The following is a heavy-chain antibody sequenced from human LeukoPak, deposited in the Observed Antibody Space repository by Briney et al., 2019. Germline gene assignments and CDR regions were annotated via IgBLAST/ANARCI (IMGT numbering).Heavy chain of an antibody. D-gene: IGHD3-16*02. CDR1: SGSIFSSNW. V-gene: IGHV4-4*02. J-gene: IGHJ4*02. Sequence: PSETLSLTCAVSSGSIFSSNWWSWVRQPPGKGLEWIGQIFHSGSTSYSPSLKSRVTISVDKSKNQFSLRLTSVTAADTAVYYCARGLTWGSYRTRHFDYWGQGTLVTVSS. CDR2: IFHSGST. CDR3: ARGLTWGSYRTRHFDY.